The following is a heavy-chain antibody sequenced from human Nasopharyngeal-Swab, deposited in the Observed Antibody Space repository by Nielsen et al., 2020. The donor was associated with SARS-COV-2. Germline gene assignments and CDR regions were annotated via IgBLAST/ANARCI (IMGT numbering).Heavy chain of an antibody. D-gene: IGHD2-21*02. J-gene: IGHJ5*01. Sequence: SETLSLTCTVSGGSISSGGYYWSWIRQPAGKALEWMGRIYSTGNTNYNPSLNSRITMSLDGSKNQFSLKLSSVTAADTAVYYCAREMAYSGGDSYRNWFDPWGQGTLVTVSS. CDR1: GGSISSGGYY. CDR3: AREMAYSGGDSYRNWFDP. CDR2: IYSTGNT. V-gene: IGHV4-61*02.